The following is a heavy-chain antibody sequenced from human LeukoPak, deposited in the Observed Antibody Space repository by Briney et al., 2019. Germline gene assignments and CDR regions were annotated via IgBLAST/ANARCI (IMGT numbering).Heavy chain of an antibody. CDR2: TYYSGST. J-gene: IGHJ4*02. CDR1: GASISSSSYN. D-gene: IGHD3-9*01. CDR3: ARHHINYDILIGYYDGGFDY. V-gene: IGHV4-39*01. Sequence: TSSETLSLTCTVSGASISSSSYNWGWIRQPPGKGLEWIGTTYYSGSTYYNPSLKSRVTISVDTSKNHFSLKLSSVTAADTAVYYCARHHINYDILIGYYDGGFDYWGQGTLVTVSS.